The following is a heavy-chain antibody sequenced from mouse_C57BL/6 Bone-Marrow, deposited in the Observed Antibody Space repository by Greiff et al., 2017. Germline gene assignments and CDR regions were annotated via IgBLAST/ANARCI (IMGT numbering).Heavy chain of an antibody. CDR2: IDPANGDT. V-gene: IGHV14-4*01. J-gene: IGHJ3*01. CDR3: ATRWSWFAY. D-gene: IGHD2-3*01. CDR1: GFNIKDDY. Sequence: EVKLLEPGAELVRPGASVKLSCTASGFNIKDDYMHWVKQRPEQGLEWIGWIDPANGDTEYASQFQGKATITADTSTNTAYLQLSILTSEDTAIYYSATRWSWFAYWGQGTMVTVSA.